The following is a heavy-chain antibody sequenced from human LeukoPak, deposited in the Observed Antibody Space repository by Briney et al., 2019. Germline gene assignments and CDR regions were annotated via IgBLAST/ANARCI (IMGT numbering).Heavy chain of an antibody. CDR2: IKPDGGEK. Sequence: GGTPRLSCAASGFTFSSYGMSWVRQAPGKGLEWVANIKPDGGEKYYVDSVKGRFTISRDNAKNSLYLQMNSLRAEDTAVYYCARGTAGHGEYWGQGTLVTVSS. CDR3: ARGTAGHGEY. D-gene: IGHD1-1*01. V-gene: IGHV3-7*01. CDR1: GFTFSSYG. J-gene: IGHJ4*02.